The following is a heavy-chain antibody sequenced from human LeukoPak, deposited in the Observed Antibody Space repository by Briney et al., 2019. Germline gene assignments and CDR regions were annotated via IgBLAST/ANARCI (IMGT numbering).Heavy chain of an antibody. V-gene: IGHV4-39*01. Sequence: SETLSLTCSVSGGSISRSSYYWGWVRRPPGKGLEWLGSIYYSGSTYYNPSLRSRVTISVDTSKNQFSLRLISVTAADTAVYYCARHWDSSGWNFDYWGQGTLVTVSS. J-gene: IGHJ4*02. CDR3: ARHWDSSGWNFDY. D-gene: IGHD6-19*01. CDR2: IYYSGST. CDR1: GGSISRSSYY.